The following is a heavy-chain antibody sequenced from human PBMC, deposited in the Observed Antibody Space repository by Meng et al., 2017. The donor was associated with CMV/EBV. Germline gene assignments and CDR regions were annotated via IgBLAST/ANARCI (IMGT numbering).Heavy chain of an antibody. J-gene: IGHJ6*02. Sequence: GESLKISCAASGFTVSSNYMSWVRQAPGKGLEWVSVIYSGGSTYYADSVKGRFTISRDNSKNTLYLQMNSLRAEDTAVYYCARASGIAGYYYYGMDVWGQGTTVTVSS. CDR2: IYSGGST. V-gene: IGHV3-53*01. CDR3: ARASGIAGYYYYGMDV. D-gene: IGHD6-13*01. CDR1: GFTVSSNY.